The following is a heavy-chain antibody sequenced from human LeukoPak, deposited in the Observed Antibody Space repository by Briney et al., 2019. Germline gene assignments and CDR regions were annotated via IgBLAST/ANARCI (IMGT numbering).Heavy chain of an antibody. D-gene: IGHD2-2*01. CDR1: GYTFTGYY. CDR3: ASLRCSVGIPAANNGGVFDH. V-gene: IGHV1-2*02. J-gene: IGHJ4*02. Sequence: GASVKVSCKASGYTFTGYYMHWVRQAPGQGLEWMGWINPNSGGTNYAQKFQGRVTMTRDTSISTAYMELSRLRSDDTAVYYCASLRCSVGIPAANNGGVFDHWGQGTLVTDSS. CDR2: INPNSGGT.